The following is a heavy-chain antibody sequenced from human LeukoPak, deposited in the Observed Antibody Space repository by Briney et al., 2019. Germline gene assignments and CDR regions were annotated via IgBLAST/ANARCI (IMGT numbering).Heavy chain of an antibody. CDR2: FSGSGGTT. D-gene: IGHD2/OR15-2a*01. CDR1: GFTFSSYA. V-gene: IGHV3-23*01. Sequence: PGGSLRLSCAASGFTFSSYAMNWVRQAPGRGLDWVSGFSGSGGTTYYADSVKGRFTISIDNSKNTLYLQMNSLRAEDTAVYYCPNRNRCTRPNRLGYYYFYMDVWGKGTTVTVSS. J-gene: IGHJ6*03. CDR3: PNRNRCTRPNRLGYYYFYMDV.